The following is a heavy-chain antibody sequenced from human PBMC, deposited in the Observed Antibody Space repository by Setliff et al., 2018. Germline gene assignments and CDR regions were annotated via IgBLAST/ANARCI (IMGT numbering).Heavy chain of an antibody. CDR2: IIPILGIA. CDR3: ARVDCSSTSCYAGLYYYYMDV. Sequence: SVKVSCKASGGTFSSYTISGVRQAPGQGLEWMGRIIPILGIANYAQKFQGRVTITADKSTSTAYMELSSLRSEDTAVYYCARVDCSSTSCYAGLYYYYMDVWGNGTTVTVSS. CDR1: GGTFSSYT. J-gene: IGHJ6*03. D-gene: IGHD2-2*01. V-gene: IGHV1-69*02.